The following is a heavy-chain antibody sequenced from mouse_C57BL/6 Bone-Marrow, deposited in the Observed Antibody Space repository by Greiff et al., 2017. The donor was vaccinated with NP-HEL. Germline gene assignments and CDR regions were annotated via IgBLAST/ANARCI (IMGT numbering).Heavy chain of an antibody. CDR3: ARSGTTVEGYFDV. Sequence: VQLKQSGPGLAKPSQTLSLSCSVTGYSITSDYWNWIRKFPGNKLEYMGYISYSGSTYYNTSLKSRISITRDTSKNQYYMQLNSVTTEDTATYYWARSGTTVEGYFDVWGTGTTVTVSS. D-gene: IGHD1-1*01. CDR1: GYSITSDY. CDR2: ISYSGST. V-gene: IGHV3-8*01. J-gene: IGHJ1*03.